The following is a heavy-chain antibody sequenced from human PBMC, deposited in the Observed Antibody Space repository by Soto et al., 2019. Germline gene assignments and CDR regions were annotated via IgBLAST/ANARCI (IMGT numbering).Heavy chain of an antibody. V-gene: IGHV4-30-4*01. CDR3: ARQAYYDYIWGSSKKVPWFDP. J-gene: IGHJ5*02. CDR1: GGSISSGDYY. CDR2: IYYSGST. D-gene: IGHD3-16*01. Sequence: PSETLSLTCTVSGGSISSGDYYWSWIRQPPGKGLEWIGYIYYSGSTYYNPSLKSRVTISVDTSKNQFSLKLSSVTAADTAVYYCARQAYYDYIWGSSKKVPWFDPWGQGTLVTVSS.